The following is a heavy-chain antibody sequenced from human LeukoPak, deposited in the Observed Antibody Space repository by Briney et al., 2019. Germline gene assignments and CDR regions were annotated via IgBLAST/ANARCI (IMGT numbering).Heavy chain of an antibody. V-gene: IGHV1-69*04. D-gene: IGHD6-6*01. CDR3: ARDRADYSSSDY. CDR2: IIPILVIA. J-gene: IGHJ4*02. Sequence: GASVKVSCKASGGTFSTYAISWVRQAPGQGLEWMGRIIPILVIANYEKKFEGRVTITADTSTSTAYMELSSLRSEETAVYYCARDRADYSSSDYWGQGTLVTVSS. CDR1: GGTFSTYA.